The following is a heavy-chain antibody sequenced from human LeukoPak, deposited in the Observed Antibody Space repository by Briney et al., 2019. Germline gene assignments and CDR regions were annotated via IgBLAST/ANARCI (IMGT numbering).Heavy chain of an antibody. J-gene: IGHJ6*03. D-gene: IGHD3-22*01. CDR3: ARAEAQYIYGYYYYDSSGYYMDV. CDR1: GFTFSSYA. Sequence: GGSLRPSCAASGFTFSSYAMNWVRQAPGKGLEWVSAITWSGGKTYYAGSLKGRLTIPRDNSKNSLYLQMNSLRAEDTAVYYCARAEAQYIYGYYYYDSSGYYMDVWGKGTTVTVS. CDR2: ITWSGGKT. V-gene: IGHV3-23*01.